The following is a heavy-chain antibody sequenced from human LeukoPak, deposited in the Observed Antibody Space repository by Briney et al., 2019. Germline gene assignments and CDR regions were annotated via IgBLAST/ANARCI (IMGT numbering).Heavy chain of an antibody. CDR3: VRDPDILIGVAFDI. V-gene: IGHV3-7*05. J-gene: IGHJ3*02. Sequence: GGSLRLSCAASGFIFNNDWMNAVRQAPGKGLEWVANIKQDGRRKYYVDSVKGRFTISRDNAKNSLYLQMNSLRAEDTAVYYCVRDPDILIGVAFDIWGQGTKVIVSS. D-gene: IGHD3-9*01. CDR1: GFIFNNDW. CDR2: IKQDGRRK.